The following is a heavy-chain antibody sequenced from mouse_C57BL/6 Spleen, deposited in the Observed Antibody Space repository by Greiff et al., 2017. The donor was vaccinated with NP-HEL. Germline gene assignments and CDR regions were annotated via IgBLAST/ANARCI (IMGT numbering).Heavy chain of an antibody. Sequence: VQLQQSGPELVKPGASVKISCKASGYAFSSSWMNWVKQRPGKGLEWIGRIYPGDGDTNYNGKFKGKATLTADKSSSTAYMQLSSLTSEDSAVYFCARSRYYGTGYVDVWGTGTTVTVSS. CDR2: IYPGDGDT. J-gene: IGHJ1*03. D-gene: IGHD1-1*01. CDR1: GYAFSSSW. CDR3: ARSRYYGTGYVDV. V-gene: IGHV1-82*01.